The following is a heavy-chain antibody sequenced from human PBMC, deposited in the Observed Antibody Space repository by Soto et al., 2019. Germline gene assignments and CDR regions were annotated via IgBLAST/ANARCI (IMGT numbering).Heavy chain of an antibody. CDR2: ISGGGDGT. CDR3: AKKGLGSLTPYGSGGDCHYAFDI. Sequence: EVQLLEAGGGLVQPGGSLRLSCAASGFTFSSYAMSWVRQAPGKGLEWVSTISGGGDGTYYADSVKGRFTISRDNSRNAVYLQMNSLRAEDTAVYYCAKKGLGSLTPYGSGGDCHYAFDIWGQRTMVTVSS. J-gene: IGHJ3*02. CDR1: GFTFSSYA. V-gene: IGHV3-23*01. D-gene: IGHD2-21*02.